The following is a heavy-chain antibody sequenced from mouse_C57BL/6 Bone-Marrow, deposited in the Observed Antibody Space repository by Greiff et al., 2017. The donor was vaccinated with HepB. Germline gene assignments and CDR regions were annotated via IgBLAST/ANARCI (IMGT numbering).Heavy chain of an antibody. D-gene: IGHD2-5*01. Sequence: VQLQQSGAELARPGASVKLSCKASGYTFTSYGISWVKQRTGQGLEWIGEIYPRSGNTYYNEKFKGKATLTADKSSSTAYMELRSLTSEDSAVYFCARFLYSNYLWFAYWGQGTLVTVSA. CDR2: IYPRSGNT. V-gene: IGHV1-81*01. J-gene: IGHJ3*01. CDR3: ARFLYSNYLWFAY. CDR1: GYTFTSYG.